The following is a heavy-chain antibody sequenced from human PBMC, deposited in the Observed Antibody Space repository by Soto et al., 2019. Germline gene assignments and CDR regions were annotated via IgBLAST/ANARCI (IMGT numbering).Heavy chain of an antibody. V-gene: IGHV4-59*11. Sequence: PSETLSLTCTVSGGSISGHFWSWIRRPPGKGLEWIGYISNTGTTTYGPSFQSRATISADMSKNQFSLKLSSVTAADTAVYYCARAYHGPLDYWGQGSLVPVSS. CDR2: ISNTGTT. J-gene: IGHJ4*02. D-gene: IGHD2-8*01. CDR3: ARAYHGPLDY. CDR1: GGSISGHF.